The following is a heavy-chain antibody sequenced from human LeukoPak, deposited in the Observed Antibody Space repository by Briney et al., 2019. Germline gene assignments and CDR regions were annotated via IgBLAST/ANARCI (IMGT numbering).Heavy chain of an antibody. CDR3: ARDLSSGWYYYFDY. V-gene: IGHV1-18*01. Sequence: AASVKVSCTASGYTFTSYGISWVRQAPGQGLEWMGWISAYNGNTNYAQKLQGRVTMTTDTSTSTAYMELRSLRSDDTAVYYCARDLSSGWYYYFDYWGQGTLVTVSS. D-gene: IGHD6-19*01. J-gene: IGHJ4*02. CDR1: GYTFTSYG. CDR2: ISAYNGNT.